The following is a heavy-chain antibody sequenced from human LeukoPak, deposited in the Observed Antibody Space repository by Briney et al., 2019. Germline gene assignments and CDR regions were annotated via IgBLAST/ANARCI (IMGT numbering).Heavy chain of an antibody. J-gene: IGHJ3*02. CDR3: ARGMSSTSLHDDFDI. CDR1: GYTFTSYG. D-gene: IGHD2-2*01. V-gene: IGHV1-18*01. Sequence: ASVKVSCKASGYTFTSYGISWVRQAPGQGLEWMGWISAYNGNTNYAQKLQGRVTMTTDTSTSTAYMELRSLRSDDTAVYYCARGMSSTSLHDDFDIWGQGTMVTVSS. CDR2: ISAYNGNT.